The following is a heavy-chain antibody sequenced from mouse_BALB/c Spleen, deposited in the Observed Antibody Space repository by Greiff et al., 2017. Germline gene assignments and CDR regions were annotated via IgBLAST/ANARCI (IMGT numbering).Heavy chain of an antibody. J-gene: IGHJ4*01. CDR1: GYTFTDYE. CDR3: TGGGMDY. D-gene: IGHD1-1*02. V-gene: IGHV1-15*01. Sequence: QVQLKQSGAELVRPGASVTLSCKASGYTFTDYEMHWVKQTPVHGLEWIGAIDPETGGTAYNQKFKGKATLTADKSSSTAYMELRSLTSEDSAVYYCTGGGMDYWGQGTSVTVSS. CDR2: IDPETGGT.